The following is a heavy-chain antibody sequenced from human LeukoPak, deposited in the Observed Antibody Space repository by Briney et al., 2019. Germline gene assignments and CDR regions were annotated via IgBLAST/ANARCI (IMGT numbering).Heavy chain of an antibody. CDR3: AKADTTSLGSYFDY. V-gene: IGHV3-9*01. J-gene: IGHJ4*02. CDR1: GFTFDDYG. CDR2: SSWDSGSI. Sequence: GRSLRLSCAAFGFTFDDYGMHWVRQVPGKGLEWVSGSSWDSGSIGYADSVKGRFTISRDNGKKSLYLQMNSLRAEDTALYYCAKADTTSLGSYFDYWGQGILVTVSS. D-gene: IGHD1-26*01.